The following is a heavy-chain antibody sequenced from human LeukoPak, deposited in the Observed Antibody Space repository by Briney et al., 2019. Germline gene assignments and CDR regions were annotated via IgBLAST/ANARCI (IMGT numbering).Heavy chain of an antibody. D-gene: IGHD3-10*01. J-gene: IGHJ4*02. CDR2: IYYSGST. CDR3: AASGGYGSYYFDY. V-gene: IGHV4-59*01. Sequence: SETLSLTCTVSGGSISSYYWSWIRQPPGKGLEWIGYIYYSGSTNYNPSLKSRVTISVDTSKNQFSLKLSSVTAADTAVYYCAASGGYGSYYFDYWGQGTLVTVSS. CDR1: GGSISSYY.